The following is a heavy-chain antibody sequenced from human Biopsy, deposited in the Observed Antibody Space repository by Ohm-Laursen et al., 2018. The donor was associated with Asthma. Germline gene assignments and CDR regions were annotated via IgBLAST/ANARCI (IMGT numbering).Heavy chain of an antibody. CDR2: ISYDGSNK. CDR3: ASYEVVTSILPLDV. Sequence: SLRLSCTASGFTFSRYGMHWVRQAPGKGLEWAAVISYDGSNKYYGDSVQGRFTISRDNSKNTLYLQMNSLRAEDTAVYYCASYEVVTSILPLDVWGQGTTVTVSS. CDR1: GFTFSRYG. V-gene: IGHV3-30*03. D-gene: IGHD2-21*02. J-gene: IGHJ6*02.